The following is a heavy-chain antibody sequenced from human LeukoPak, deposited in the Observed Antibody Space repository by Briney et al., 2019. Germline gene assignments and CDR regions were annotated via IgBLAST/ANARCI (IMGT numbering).Heavy chain of an antibody. CDR1: GFTFSNYW. J-gene: IGHJ5*02. D-gene: IGHD1-26*01. CDR3: ASGGGSYH. Sequence: GGFLRLSCAASGFTFSNYWMTWVRQAPGKGLEWVANIKKDGSDKYYVDSVKGRFTISRDNAQNSLYLQMKSLRVEDTAVYYCASGGGSYHWGQGTLVTVSS. CDR2: IKKDGSDK. V-gene: IGHV3-7*01.